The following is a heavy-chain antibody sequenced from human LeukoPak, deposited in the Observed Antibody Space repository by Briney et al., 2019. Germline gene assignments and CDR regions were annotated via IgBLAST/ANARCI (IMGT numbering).Heavy chain of an antibody. CDR2: IKQDGSEK. Sequence: PGGSLRLSCAASGFTFSSYWMSWVRQAPGKGLEWVANIKQDGSEKYYVDSVKGRFTISRDNAKNSLYLQMNSLRAEDTAVYYCARDPYYDFWSGYHHFDYWGQGTLVTVSS. J-gene: IGHJ4*02. V-gene: IGHV3-7*01. CDR1: GFTFSSYW. CDR3: ARDPYYDFWSGYHHFDY. D-gene: IGHD3-3*01.